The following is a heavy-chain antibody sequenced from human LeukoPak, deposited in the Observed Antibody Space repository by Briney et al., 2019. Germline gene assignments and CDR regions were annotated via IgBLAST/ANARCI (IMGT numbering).Heavy chain of an antibody. Sequence: GGSLRLSCAASGFTFSSYSMIWVRQAPGKGLEWVSSISSSSSYIYYADSVKGRFTISRDNAKNSLYLQMNSLRAEDTAVYYCARNPDYDFWSGPYPPDYWGQGTLVTVSS. V-gene: IGHV3-21*01. J-gene: IGHJ4*02. CDR1: GFTFSSYS. D-gene: IGHD3-3*01. CDR2: ISSSSSYI. CDR3: ARNPDYDFWSGPYPPDY.